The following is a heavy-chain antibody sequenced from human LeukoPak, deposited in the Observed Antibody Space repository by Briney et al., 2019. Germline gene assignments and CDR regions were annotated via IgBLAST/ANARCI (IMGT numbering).Heavy chain of an antibody. CDR3: ASGFSSGEFDY. V-gene: IGHV4-34*01. CDR1: GGSFSGYY. J-gene: IGHJ4*02. CDR2: IYHSGST. D-gene: IGHD6-25*01. Sequence: SETLSLTCAVYGGSFSGYYWSRIRQPPGKGLEWIGEIYHSGSTNYNPFLKSRVTISVDKSKNQFSLKLSSVTAADTAVYYCASGFSSGEFDYWGQGTLVTVSS.